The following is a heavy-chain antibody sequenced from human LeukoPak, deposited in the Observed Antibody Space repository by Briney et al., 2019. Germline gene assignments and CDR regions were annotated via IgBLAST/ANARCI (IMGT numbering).Heavy chain of an antibody. J-gene: IGHJ3*01. CDR3: ARHTIGHHYDDSGDGAFDL. CDR2: IYENGNS. D-gene: IGHD3-22*01. Sequence: SETLSLTCTVSGTSIKTTTYYWAWIRQPPGKGLEWIGSIYENGNSYYNPSLRSRDTLSVDTSKNQFSLRLLSVTVADTAVYYCARHTIGHHYDDSGDGAFDLWGQGTLVTVST. CDR1: GTSIKTTTYY. V-gene: IGHV4-39*01.